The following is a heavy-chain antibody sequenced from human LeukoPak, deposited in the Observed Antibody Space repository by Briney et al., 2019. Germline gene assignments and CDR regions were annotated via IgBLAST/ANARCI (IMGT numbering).Heavy chain of an antibody. CDR2: IRYDGNNK. V-gene: IGHV3-30*02. CDR3: AKGYYSSDY. D-gene: IGHD1-26*01. Sequence: PGGSLRPSCAASGFTFTSYGMHWVRQAPGKGLEWVAFIRYDGNNKDYADSVKGRFTISRDNSKNTLYLQMNSLRAEDTAVYYCAKGYYSSDYWGQGTLVTVSS. CDR1: GFTFTSYG. J-gene: IGHJ4*02.